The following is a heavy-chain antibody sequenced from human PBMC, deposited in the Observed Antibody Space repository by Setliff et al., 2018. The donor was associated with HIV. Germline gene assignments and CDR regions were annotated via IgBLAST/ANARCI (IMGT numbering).Heavy chain of an antibody. CDR2: IYTTGST. D-gene: IGHD6-13*01. CDR1: GSSISGHF. J-gene: IGHJ4*02. CDR3: ARGIAAAGGYFDY. V-gene: IGHV4-4*08. Sequence: SETLSLTCTVSGSSISGHFWTWIRQPPGKGLEWIGYIYTTGSTNYNPSLTSRVTISVDTSKNQFSLKLSSVTAADTAVYYCARGIAAAGGYFDYWGPGTLVTVSS.